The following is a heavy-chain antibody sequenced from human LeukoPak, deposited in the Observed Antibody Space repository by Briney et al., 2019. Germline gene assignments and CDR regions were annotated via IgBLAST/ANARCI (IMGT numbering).Heavy chain of an antibody. J-gene: IGHJ4*02. V-gene: IGHV1-69*13. CDR2: IIPIFGTA. D-gene: IGHD6-13*01. CDR1: GGTFSSYA. Sequence: SVKVSCKASGGTFSSYAIRWVRQAPGQGLEWMGGIIPIFGTANYAQKFQGRVTITADESTSTAYMELSSLRSEDTAVYYCARTLAAAGNPSSFHFDYWGQGTLVTVSS. CDR3: ARTLAAAGNPSSFHFDY.